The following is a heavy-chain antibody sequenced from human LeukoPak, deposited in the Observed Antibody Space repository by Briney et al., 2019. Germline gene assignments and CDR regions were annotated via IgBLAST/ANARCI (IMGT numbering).Heavy chain of an antibody. Sequence: SETLSLTCAVYGGSFSGYYWSWIRQPPGKGLEWIGEINHSGSTNYNPSLKSRVTISVDTSKNQFSLKLSSVTAADTAVYYCARNRMDVWGKGTTVSVSS. CDR2: INHSGST. V-gene: IGHV4-34*01. CDR3: ARNRMDV. J-gene: IGHJ6*04. CDR1: GGSFSGYY.